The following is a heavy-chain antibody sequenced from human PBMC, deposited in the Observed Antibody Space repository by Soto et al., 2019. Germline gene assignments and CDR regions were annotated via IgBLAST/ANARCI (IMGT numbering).Heavy chain of an antibody. V-gene: IGHV1-69*08. CDR1: GGTFSNFI. D-gene: IGHD5-12*01. CDR3: ARGAYDPPYYYFYMDV. CDR2: IIPILGTI. J-gene: IGHJ6*03. Sequence: QVQLVQSGAEVKKPGSSVRVSCKASGGTFSNFILTWVRQAPGQGLEWMGRIIPILGTITYAQKFQGRGTITADKSSSTAYMELGSLRSEDTAVYYCARGAYDPPYYYFYMDVWGKGTTVTVSS.